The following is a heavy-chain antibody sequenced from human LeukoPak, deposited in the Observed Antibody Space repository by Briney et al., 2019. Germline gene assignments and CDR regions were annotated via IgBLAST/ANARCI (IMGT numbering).Heavy chain of an antibody. D-gene: IGHD1-26*01. V-gene: IGHV1-69*13. CDR2: ISPIFGTA. J-gene: IGHJ5*02. CDR1: GGTFISYA. Sequence: SVTVSFKASGGTFISYAISWVRQPPGQGLEWMGGISPIFGTANYAQKFQGRVTITAAESTRTAYMDLSSLRSEDTAVYYCARWVVGAPRFDPWGQGTLVTVSS. CDR3: ARWVVGAPRFDP.